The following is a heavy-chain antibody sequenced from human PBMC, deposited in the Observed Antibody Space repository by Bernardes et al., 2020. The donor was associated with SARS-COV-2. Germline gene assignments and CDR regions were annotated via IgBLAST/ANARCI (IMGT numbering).Heavy chain of an antibody. CDR3: VRSAYISGTGFYFDY. CDR2: ISNDGRTI. Sequence: GVSLRLSCAASGFPFSAYWMHWVRQAPGEGLVWVSRISNDGRTITYADSVKGRFTISRDNAKNTVYLQMSGLRAEDMAIYYCVRSAYISGTGFYFDYWGQGTLVTVSS. J-gene: IGHJ4*02. D-gene: IGHD3-3*02. V-gene: IGHV3-74*01. CDR1: GFPFSAYW.